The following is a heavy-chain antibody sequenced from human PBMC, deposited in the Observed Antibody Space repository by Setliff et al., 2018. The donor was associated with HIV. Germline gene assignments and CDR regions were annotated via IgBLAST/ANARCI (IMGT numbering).Heavy chain of an antibody. CDR2: IYYSGST. CDR1: GGSISSGGYY. V-gene: IGHV4-31*03. J-gene: IGHJ6*02. Sequence: SLTCTVSGGSISSGGYYWSWIRQHPGKGLEWIGYIYYSGSTYYNPSLKSRVTISVDTSKNQFSLKLSSVTAADTAVYYCARDRGLLWFGESVRYYYYYGMDVWGQGTTVTVSS. D-gene: IGHD3-10*01. CDR3: ARDRGLLWFGESVRYYYYYGMDV.